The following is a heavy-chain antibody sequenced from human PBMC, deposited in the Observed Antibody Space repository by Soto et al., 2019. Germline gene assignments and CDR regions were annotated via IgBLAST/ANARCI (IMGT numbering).Heavy chain of an antibody. J-gene: IGHJ5*02. Sequence: SETLSLTCTVSGGSISSADYYWSWIRQPPGKGLDWIGYIYYSGSTYYNPSLKSRVTISVDTSKNQFSLNLSSVTAADTAVSYCARANWNHAWLDTWGQGTLVTVSS. CDR1: GGSISSADYY. D-gene: IGHD1-20*01. CDR3: ARANWNHAWLDT. V-gene: IGHV4-30-4*01. CDR2: IYYSGST.